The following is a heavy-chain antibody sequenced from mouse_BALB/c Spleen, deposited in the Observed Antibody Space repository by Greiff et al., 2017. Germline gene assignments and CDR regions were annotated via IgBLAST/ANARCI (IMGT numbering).Heavy chain of an antibody. V-gene: IGHV5-6-2*01. CDR2: INSNGGST. CDR1: GFTFSSYY. Sequence: EVKVVESGGGLVKLGGSLKLSCAASGFTFSSYYMSWVRQTPEKRLELVAAINSNGGSTYYPDTVKGRFTISRDNAKNTLYLQMSSLKSEDTALYYCAREGRLGRHFDVWGAGTTVTVSS. CDR3: AREGRLGRHFDV. D-gene: IGHD4-1*01. J-gene: IGHJ1*01.